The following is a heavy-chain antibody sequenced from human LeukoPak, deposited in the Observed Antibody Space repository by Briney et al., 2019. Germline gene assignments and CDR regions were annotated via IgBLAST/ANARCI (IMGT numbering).Heavy chain of an antibody. D-gene: IGHD3-16*02. Sequence: GGSLRLSCAASGFTFSSYAMSWVRQAPGKGLEWVSAISGSGGSTYYADSVKGRFTISRDNSKNTLYLQMNSLRAEDTAVYYCAKTGHGYVWGSYRYYFDYWGQGTLVTVSS. V-gene: IGHV3-23*01. CDR2: ISGSGGST. J-gene: IGHJ4*02. CDR3: AKTGHGYVWGSYRYYFDY. CDR1: GFTFSSYA.